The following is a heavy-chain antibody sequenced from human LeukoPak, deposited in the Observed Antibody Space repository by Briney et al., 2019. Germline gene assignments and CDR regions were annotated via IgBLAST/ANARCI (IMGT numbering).Heavy chain of an antibody. CDR1: GYTFTSYD. CDR2: MNPNSGNT. V-gene: IGHV1-8*01. CDR3: ARGQFSYYDFWSGYKLNYYYYGMDV. J-gene: IGHJ6*02. Sequence: ASVKVSCKASGYTFTSYDIDWVRQATGQGLEWMGWMNPNSGNTGYAQKFQGRVTMTRNTSISTAYMELSSLRSEDTAVYYCARGQFSYYDFWSGYKLNYYYYGMDVWGQGTTVTVSS. D-gene: IGHD3-3*01.